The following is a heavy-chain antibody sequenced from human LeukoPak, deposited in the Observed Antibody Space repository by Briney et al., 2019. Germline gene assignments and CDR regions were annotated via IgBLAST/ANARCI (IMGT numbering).Heavy chain of an antibody. D-gene: IGHD5-12*01. J-gene: IGHJ6*02. CDR2: INHSGST. CDR1: GGSFSGYY. Sequence: SETLSLTCAAYGGSFSGYYWSWIRQPPGKGLEWIGEINHSGSTNYNPSLKSRVTISVDTSKNQFSLKLSSVTAADTAVYYCARGLSSGYERGYYYYGMDVWGQGTTVTVSS. CDR3: ARGLSSGYERGYYYYGMDV. V-gene: IGHV4-34*01.